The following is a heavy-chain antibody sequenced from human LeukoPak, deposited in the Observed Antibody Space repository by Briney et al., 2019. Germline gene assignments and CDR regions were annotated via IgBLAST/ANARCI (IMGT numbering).Heavy chain of an antibody. CDR3: ARVLYYDSSGYYY. CDR2: IIPIFGTA. V-gene: IGHV1-69*05. J-gene: IGHJ4*02. CDR1: GGTFSSYA. Sequence: ASVKVSCKASGGTFSSYAISWVRQAPGQGLEWMGRIIPIFGTANYAQEFQGRVTITTDESTSTAYMELSSLRSEDTAVYYCARVLYYDSSGYYYWGQGTLVTVSS. D-gene: IGHD3-22*01.